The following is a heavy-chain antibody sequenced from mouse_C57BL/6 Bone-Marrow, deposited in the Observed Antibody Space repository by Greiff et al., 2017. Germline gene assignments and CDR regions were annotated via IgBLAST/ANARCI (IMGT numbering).Heavy chain of an antibody. CDR3: ARHDSELGYAMDY. D-gene: IGHD2-12*01. Sequence: QVQLQQSGAELVMPGASVKLSCKASGYTFTSYWMHWVKQRPGQGLEWIGDIDPSDSYTNYNQTFKGKSTLTVDKSSSTAYMQLSSLTSEDSAVYYCARHDSELGYAMDYWGQGTAVTVSS. J-gene: IGHJ4*01. CDR2: IDPSDSYT. CDR1: GYTFTSYW. V-gene: IGHV1-69*01.